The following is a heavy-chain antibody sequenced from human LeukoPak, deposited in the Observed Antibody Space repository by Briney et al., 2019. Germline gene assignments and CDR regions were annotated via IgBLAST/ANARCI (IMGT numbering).Heavy chain of an antibody. Sequence: GGSLRLSCVASEFTFTGYWMGWVRQAPGKGLEWVANINRDGSETYYMDSVKGRFTISRDNAKNLLYLQMSSLRVEDTAVYYCARSCGSGFYFDYWGQGTLVTVSS. CDR2: INRDGSET. J-gene: IGHJ4*02. CDR1: EFTFTGYW. CDR3: ARSCGSGFYFDY. V-gene: IGHV3-7*01. D-gene: IGHD3-10*01.